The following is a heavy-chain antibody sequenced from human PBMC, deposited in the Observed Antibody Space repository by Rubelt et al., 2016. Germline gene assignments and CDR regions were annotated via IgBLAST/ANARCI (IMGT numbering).Heavy chain of an antibody. CDR2: TSSTGGST. CDR1: GFTFSSYA. Sequence: VQLVESGGGVVQPGRSLRLSCAASGFTFSSYAMHWVRQAPGKGLEWVSGTSSTGGSTSYADSVQGRFTISRDKSKNTLYLQMNSLKTEDTGLYYCTNVRDNRNWAIGYWGQGTLVTVSS. V-gene: IGHV3-23*04. CDR3: TNVRDNRNWAIGY. J-gene: IGHJ4*02. D-gene: IGHD1-1*01.